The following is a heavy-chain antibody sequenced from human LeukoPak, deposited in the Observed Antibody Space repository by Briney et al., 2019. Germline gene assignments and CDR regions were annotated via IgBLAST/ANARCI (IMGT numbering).Heavy chain of an antibody. Sequence: ASVKVSCKASGYTFTSYGISWVRQAPGQGLEWMGWISAYNGNTNYAQKLQGRVTMTTDTSTSTAYMELRSLRSDDTAVYYCARGDNYGSGSYSYYYYYYYMDVWGKGTTVTVSS. J-gene: IGHJ6*03. CDR2: ISAYNGNT. CDR1: GYTFTSYG. D-gene: IGHD3-10*01. CDR3: ARGDNYGSGSYSYYYYYYYMDV. V-gene: IGHV1-18*01.